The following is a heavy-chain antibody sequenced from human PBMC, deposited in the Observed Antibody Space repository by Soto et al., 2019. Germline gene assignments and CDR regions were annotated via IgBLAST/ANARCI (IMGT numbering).Heavy chain of an antibody. CDR2: ISYDGSNK. Sequence: GGSLRLSCAASGFTFSSYGMHWVRQAPGKGLEWVAVISYDGSNKYYADSVKGRFTISRDNSKNTLYLQMNSLRAEDTAVYYCAKSHRSADYYDFWSGYYNERDAFDIWGQGTMVTVSS. V-gene: IGHV3-30*18. D-gene: IGHD3-3*01. CDR1: GFTFSSYG. CDR3: AKSHRSADYYDFWSGYYNERDAFDI. J-gene: IGHJ3*02.